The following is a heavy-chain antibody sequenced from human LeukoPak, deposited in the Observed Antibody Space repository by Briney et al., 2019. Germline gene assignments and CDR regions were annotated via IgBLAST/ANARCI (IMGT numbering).Heavy chain of an antibody. Sequence: GGSLRLSCAASGFTFSSYGMHWVRQAPGKGLEWVAVIWHDGSNKYYADSVKGRFTISRDNSKNTLYLQMNSLRAEDTAVYYCARGGSGYPDYYYYGMDVWGQGTTVTVSS. D-gene: IGHD3-22*01. CDR2: IWHDGSNK. CDR1: GFTFSSYG. V-gene: IGHV3-30*19. J-gene: IGHJ6*02. CDR3: ARGGSGYPDYYYYGMDV.